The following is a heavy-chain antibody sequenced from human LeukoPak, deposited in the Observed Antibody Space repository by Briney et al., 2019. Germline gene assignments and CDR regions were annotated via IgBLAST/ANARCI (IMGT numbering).Heavy chain of an antibody. Sequence: SETLSLTCTVSGGSISSGDYYWSWIRQPPGKGLEWIGYIYYSGSTYYNPSLKSRVTISVDTSKNQFSLKLSSVTAADTAVYYCAREGEYGNAFDIWGQGTMVTVSS. V-gene: IGHV4-30-4*08. CDR2: IYYSGST. D-gene: IGHD3-16*01. CDR3: AREGEYGNAFDI. CDR1: GGSISSGDYY. J-gene: IGHJ3*02.